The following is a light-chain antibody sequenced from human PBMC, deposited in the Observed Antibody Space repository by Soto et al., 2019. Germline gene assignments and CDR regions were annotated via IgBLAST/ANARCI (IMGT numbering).Light chain of an antibody. CDR3: QQRTNWPPLT. J-gene: IGKJ4*01. V-gene: IGKV3-11*01. Sequence: EIVLTQSPATLSLSPGERATLSCRASQSVGTYLAWYQQKPGQAPRIRIYEASNRATGIPARFSGIGSGTDFTLTISGLEPEDFAVYYCQQRTNWPPLTLGGGTKVEIK. CDR1: QSVGTY. CDR2: EAS.